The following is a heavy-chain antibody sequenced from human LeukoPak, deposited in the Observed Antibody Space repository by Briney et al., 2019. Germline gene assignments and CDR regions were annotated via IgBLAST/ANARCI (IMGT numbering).Heavy chain of an antibody. Sequence: GRSLRLSCAASGFTFSSYAMHWVRQAPGKGLEWVAVISYDGSNKYYADSVKGRFTISRDNSKNTLYLQMNSLRAEDTAVYYCARDLTAMDGYLGYYFDYWGQGTLVTVSS. J-gene: IGHJ4*02. V-gene: IGHV3-30*04. CDR2: ISYDGSNK. CDR3: ARDLTAMDGYLGYYFDY. CDR1: GFTFSSYA. D-gene: IGHD5-18*01.